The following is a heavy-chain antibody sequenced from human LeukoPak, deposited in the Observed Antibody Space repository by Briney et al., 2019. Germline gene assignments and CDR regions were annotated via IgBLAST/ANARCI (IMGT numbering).Heavy chain of an antibody. Sequence: GGSLRLSCATSGFTFSNAWMNWVRQAPGKGLEWVGRIRSNSDGGTIDYAAPVKGRFTLSRDDSKTTLYLQMNSLQTEDTAVYYCATDFYDSTWGQGTLVTVSS. J-gene: IGHJ5*02. CDR1: GFTFSNAW. CDR2: IRSNSDGGTI. CDR3: ATDFYDST. V-gene: IGHV3-15*07. D-gene: IGHD3-22*01.